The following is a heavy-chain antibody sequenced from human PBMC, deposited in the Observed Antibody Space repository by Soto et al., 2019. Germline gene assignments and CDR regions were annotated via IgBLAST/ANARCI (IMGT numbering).Heavy chain of an antibody. CDR1: GFTFSSYG. J-gene: IGHJ4*02. CDR3: ARGEGTTVTTLDY. CDR2: IWYDGSNK. Sequence: VQLVASGGGVVQPGRSLGLSCAASGFTFSSYGMHWVRQAPGKGLEWVSVIWYDGSNKYYADSVKGRFTISRDNSKNTLYLQMNSLRAEDTAVYYCARGEGTTVTTLDYWGQRTLVTVSS. D-gene: IGHD4-17*01. V-gene: IGHV3-33*01.